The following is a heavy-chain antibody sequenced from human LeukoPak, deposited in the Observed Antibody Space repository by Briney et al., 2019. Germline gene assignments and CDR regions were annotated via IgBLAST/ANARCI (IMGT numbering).Heavy chain of an antibody. CDR3: ARDVKYYYDSSGYEY. Sequence: GGSLRLSCAASGFTFSSYGMHWVRQAPGKGLEWVAVISYDGSNKYYADSVKGRFTISRDNSKNTLYLQMNSLRDEDTAVYYCARDVKYYYDSSGYEYWGQGTLVTVSS. CDR2: ISYDGSNK. J-gene: IGHJ4*02. CDR1: GFTFSSYG. D-gene: IGHD3-22*01. V-gene: IGHV3-30*03.